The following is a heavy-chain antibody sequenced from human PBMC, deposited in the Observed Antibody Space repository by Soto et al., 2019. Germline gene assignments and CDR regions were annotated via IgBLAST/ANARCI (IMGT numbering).Heavy chain of an antibody. V-gene: IGHV5-51*01. CDR3: VRSGTSSGRFSDY. J-gene: IGHJ4*02. CDR1: GYTFTSYW. CDR2: IYPSDSDI. D-gene: IGHD2-15*01. Sequence: PGESLKISCNGSGYTFTSYWICWVRQMPGEGLEWMGVIYPSDSDIRYSPSFQGKVTISADKSITTAYLQWSSLKAADTAMYYCVRSGTSSGRFSDYWGQGTLVTVSS.